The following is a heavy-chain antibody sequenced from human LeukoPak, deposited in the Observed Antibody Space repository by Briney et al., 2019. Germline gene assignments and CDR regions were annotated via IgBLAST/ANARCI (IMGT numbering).Heavy chain of an antibody. CDR1: GGSFSGYY. J-gene: IGHJ4*02. V-gene: IGHV4-34*01. CDR2: INHSGST. CDR3: ARLPYDSSGYYFGYYFDY. Sequence: SETLSLTCAVYGGSFSGYYWSWIRQPPGKGLEWIGEINHSGSTNYNPSLKSRVTISVDTSKNQFSLKLSSVTAADTAVYYCARLPYDSSGYYFGYYFDYWGQGTLVTVSS. D-gene: IGHD3-22*01.